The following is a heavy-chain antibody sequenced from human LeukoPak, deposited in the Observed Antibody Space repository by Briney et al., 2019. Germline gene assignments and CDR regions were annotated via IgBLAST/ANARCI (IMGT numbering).Heavy chain of an antibody. Sequence: ASVKVSCKASGYTFTSYGISWVRQAPGQGLEWMGWISAYNGNTNYAQKLQGRVTMTTDTSTSTAYMELSSLRSEDTAVYYCAGHSHYYYDSSGFRFDPWGQGTLVTVSS. CDR2: ISAYNGNT. D-gene: IGHD3-22*01. V-gene: IGHV1-18*01. J-gene: IGHJ5*02. CDR3: AGHSHYYYDSSGFRFDP. CDR1: GYTFTSYG.